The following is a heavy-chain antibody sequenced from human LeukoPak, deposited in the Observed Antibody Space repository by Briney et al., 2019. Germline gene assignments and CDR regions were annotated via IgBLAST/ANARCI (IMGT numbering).Heavy chain of an antibody. CDR3: ARSYYDSSGYYLEDDAFDI. CDR2: IYYSGST. D-gene: IGHD3-22*01. J-gene: IGHJ3*02. Sequence: PSETLSLTCTVSGASITSSSYYWGWIRQHPGKGLEWIGYIYYSGSTYYNPSLKSRVTISVDTSKNQFSLKLSSVTAADTAVYYCARSYYDSSGYYLEDDAFDIWGQGTMVTVSS. CDR1: GASITSSSYY. V-gene: IGHV4-31*03.